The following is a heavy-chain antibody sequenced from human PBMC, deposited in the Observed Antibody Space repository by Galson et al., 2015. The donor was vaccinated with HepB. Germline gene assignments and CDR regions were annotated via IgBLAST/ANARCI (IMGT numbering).Heavy chain of an antibody. CDR2: IWYDGSNK. V-gene: IGHV3-33*01. Sequence: SLRLSCAASGFTFSSYGMHWVRQAPGKGLEWVAVIWYDGSNKYYADSVKGRFTISRDNSKNTLYLQMNSLRAEDTAVYYCARDGVGGYSYGYGMDVWGQGTTVTVSS. J-gene: IGHJ6*02. CDR1: GFTFSSYG. CDR3: ARDGVGGYSYGYGMDV. D-gene: IGHD5-18*01.